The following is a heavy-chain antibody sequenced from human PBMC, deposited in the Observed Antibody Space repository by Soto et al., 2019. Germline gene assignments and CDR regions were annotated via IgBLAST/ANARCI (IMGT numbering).Heavy chain of an antibody. CDR3: AKDSLYQPLWAPFDP. Sequence: QVQLVESGGGVVQPGRSLRLSCAASGFTFSSYGMHWVRQAPGKGLEWVAVISYDGSNKYYADSVKGRFTISRDNSKNTLYLQMNSLRAEDTAVYYCAKDSLYQPLWAPFDPWGQGTLVTVSS. J-gene: IGHJ5*02. V-gene: IGHV3-30*18. CDR1: GFTFSSYG. CDR2: ISYDGSNK. D-gene: IGHD2-2*01.